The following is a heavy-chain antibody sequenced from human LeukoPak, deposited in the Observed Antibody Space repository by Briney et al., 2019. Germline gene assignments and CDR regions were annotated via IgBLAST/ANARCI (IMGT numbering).Heavy chain of an antibody. D-gene: IGHD2-21*02. V-gene: IGHV3-23*01. CDR3: AKYPTLVVVTDYFDY. CDR2: ISGSGGST. J-gene: IGHJ4*02. CDR1: GFTFSSYA. Sequence: GGSLRLSCAASGFTFSSYAMSWVRQAPGKGLEWVSAISGSGGSTYYADSVKGRFTISRDNSKNTLYLQMNSLRAEDTAVYYCAKYPTLVVVTDYFDYWGQGTLVTVSS.